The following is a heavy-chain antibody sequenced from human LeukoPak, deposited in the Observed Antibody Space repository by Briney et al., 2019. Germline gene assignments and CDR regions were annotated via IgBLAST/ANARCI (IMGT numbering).Heavy chain of an antibody. Sequence: ASVKVSCKASGGTFSSYAISWVRQAPGQGLEWMGRIIPILGIANYAQKFQGRVTITADKSTSTAYMELSSLRSEDTAVYYCARVSGGSSDYYYYGMDVWGQGTTVTVSS. V-gene: IGHV1-69*04. CDR2: IIPILGIA. CDR1: GGTFSSYA. J-gene: IGHJ6*02. D-gene: IGHD2-15*01. CDR3: ARVSGGSSDYYYYGMDV.